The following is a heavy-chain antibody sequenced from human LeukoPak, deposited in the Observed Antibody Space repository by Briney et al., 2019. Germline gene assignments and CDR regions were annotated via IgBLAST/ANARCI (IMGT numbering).Heavy chain of an antibody. D-gene: IGHD3-9*01. CDR3: ARGRLRYVDY. CDR2: INHSGST. V-gene: IGHV4-34*01. CDR1: GGSFSGYY. J-gene: IGHJ4*02. Sequence: SETLSLTCAVSGGSFSGYYWSWIRQPPGKGLEWIGEINHSGSTNYNPSLKSRVTISVDTSKNQFSLKLSSVTAADTAVYYCARGRLRYVDYWGQGTLVTVSS.